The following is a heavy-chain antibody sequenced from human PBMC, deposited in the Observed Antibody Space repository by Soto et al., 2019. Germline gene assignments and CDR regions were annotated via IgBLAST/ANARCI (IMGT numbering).Heavy chain of an antibody. CDR3: AHPRGYGVFDAYDI. D-gene: IGHD4-17*01. J-gene: IGHJ3*02. V-gene: IGHV3-23*01. CDR2: ISAGGGST. CDR1: GFTFSTYA. Sequence: GGSLRLSCAASGFTFSTYAMSWVRQAPGKGLEWASAISAGGGSTYYADTVKGRFTISRDNFINTLYLQMNSLRTEDTAVYYCAHPRGYGVFDAYDIWGQGAMVTVSS.